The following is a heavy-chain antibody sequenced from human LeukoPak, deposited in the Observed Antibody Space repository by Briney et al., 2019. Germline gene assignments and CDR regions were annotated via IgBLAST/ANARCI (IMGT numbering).Heavy chain of an antibody. V-gene: IGHV1-8*01. CDR3: ARAGSSSVHYYYYMGV. CDR1: GYTFTSYD. CDR2: MNPNSGNT. D-gene: IGHD6-6*01. Sequence: GASVKVSCKASGYTFTSYDINWVRQATGQGLEWMGWMNPNSGNTGYAQKFQGRVTMTRNTSISTAYMELSSLRSEDTAVYYCARAGSSSVHYYYYMGVWGKGTTVTVSS. J-gene: IGHJ6*03.